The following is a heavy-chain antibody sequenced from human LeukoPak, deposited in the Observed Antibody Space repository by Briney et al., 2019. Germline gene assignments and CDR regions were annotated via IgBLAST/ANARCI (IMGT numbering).Heavy chain of an antibody. Sequence: PGGSLRLSCAASGFTFSSYGMSWVRQAPGKGLEWVSAISGSGGSTYYADSVKGRFTISRDNSKNTLYLQMNSLRAEDTAVYYCAKKVGAITRSYYYYYMDVWGKGTTVTISS. CDR3: AKKVGAITRSYYYYYMDV. CDR1: GFTFSSYG. J-gene: IGHJ6*03. D-gene: IGHD1-26*01. V-gene: IGHV3-23*01. CDR2: ISGSGGST.